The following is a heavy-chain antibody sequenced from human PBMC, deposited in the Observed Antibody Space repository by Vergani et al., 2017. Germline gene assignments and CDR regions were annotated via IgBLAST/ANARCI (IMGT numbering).Heavy chain of an antibody. J-gene: IGHJ6*03. CDR3: ARVGSYANSMDV. Sequence: VQLVESGGGLVKPGGSLRLSCAASGFTFSSYSMNWVRQAPGKGLEWVAVRWYDGSNKYYADSVKGRFTISRDNSKNTLYLQMNSLRAEDTAVYYCARVGSYANSMDVWGKGTTVTVSS. CDR1: GFTFSSYS. V-gene: IGHV3-33*08. D-gene: IGHD3-16*01. CDR2: RWYDGSNK.